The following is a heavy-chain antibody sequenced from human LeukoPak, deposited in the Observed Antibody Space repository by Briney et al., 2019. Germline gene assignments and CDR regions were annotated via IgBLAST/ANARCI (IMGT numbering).Heavy chain of an antibody. J-gene: IGHJ4*02. CDR2: INPNSGGT. D-gene: IGHD3-22*01. CDR1: GYTFTDYY. Sequence: PSVKVSCKASGYTFTDYYMHWVRQAPGQGLEWMGWINPNSGGTDYAQKFQGRVTMTRDTSISTAYMELSRLRSDDTAVYYCARELNYDSSGYYFDYWGQGTLVTVSS. V-gene: IGHV1-2*02. CDR3: ARELNYDSSGYYFDY.